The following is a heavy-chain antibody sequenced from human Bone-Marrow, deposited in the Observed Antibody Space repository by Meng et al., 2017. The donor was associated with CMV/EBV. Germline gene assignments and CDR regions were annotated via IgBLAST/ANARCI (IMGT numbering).Heavy chain of an antibody. Sequence: GESLKISCAASGFSFSSYGMHWVRQAPGKGLEWVAVIWYDGSNKYYADSVKGRFTISRDNAKNTLYLQMNSLRAEDTAVYYCASSTGYFLYNDRGYWGQGTLVTFSS. V-gene: IGHV3-33*03. CDR2: IWYDGSNK. J-gene: IGHJ4*02. D-gene: IGHD2/OR15-2a*01. CDR3: ASSTGYFLYNDRGY. CDR1: GFSFSSYG.